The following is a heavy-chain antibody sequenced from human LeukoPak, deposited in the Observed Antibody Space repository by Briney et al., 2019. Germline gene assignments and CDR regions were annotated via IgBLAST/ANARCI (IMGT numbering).Heavy chain of an antibody. CDR2: ISNDGSNT. CDR1: GFTFSSYW. Sequence: TGGSLRLSCAASGFTFSSYWMHWVRQAPGKGLVWVSRISNDGSNTTYADSVKGRFTISRDNAKNTLYLQMNSLRAEDTVVYYCARATAGIYGLDVWGQGTTVTVSS. V-gene: IGHV3-74*01. CDR3: ARATAGIYGLDV. J-gene: IGHJ6*02. D-gene: IGHD3-10*01.